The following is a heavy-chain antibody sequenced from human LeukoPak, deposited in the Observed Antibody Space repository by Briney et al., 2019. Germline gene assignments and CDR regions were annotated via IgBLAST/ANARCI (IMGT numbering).Heavy chain of an antibody. Sequence: PGGSLRLSCEASGFTFSTYEMNWVRLAPGKGLEWVSFISSSGRIIYYADSVKGRFTISRDNAKSSLYLRMNSLRAEDTAVYCCARGGNTGYDYNAFDVWGQPTM. CDR2: ISSSGRII. V-gene: IGHV3-48*03. D-gene: IGHD4-11*01. CDR1: GFTFSTYE. CDR3: ARGGNTGYDYNAFDV. J-gene: IGHJ3*01.